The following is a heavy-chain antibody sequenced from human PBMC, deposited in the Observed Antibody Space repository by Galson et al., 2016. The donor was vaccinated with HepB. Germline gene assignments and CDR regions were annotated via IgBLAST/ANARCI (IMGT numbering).Heavy chain of an antibody. J-gene: IGHJ4*02. CDR2: IDYWSSTI. V-gene: IGHV3-48*02. CDR1: GFTFSGST. Sequence: SLRLSCAASGFTFSGSTMNWVRQAPGKGLEWVSYIDYWSSTIYYADSVKGRFTISRDNAMNSLYLQMNTLRDEDTAAYYCARLSTYRYPSVDYWGQGTLGTVSS. D-gene: IGHD1-26*01. CDR3: ARLSTYRYPSVDY.